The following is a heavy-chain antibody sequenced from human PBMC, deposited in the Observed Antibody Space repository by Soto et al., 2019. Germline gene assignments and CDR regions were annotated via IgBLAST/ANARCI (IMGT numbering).Heavy chain of an antibody. CDR3: VKGVGILPLENWFDP. J-gene: IGHJ5*02. Sequence: EVQLVESGGGLVQPGGSLRLSCSASGFTFSSYAMHWVRQAPGKGLEYVSAISSNGGSTYYADSVKGRFTISRDNSKNTLYLQMSSLRAEDTAVYYCVKGVGILPLENWFDPWGQGTLVTVSS. D-gene: IGHD3-3*01. CDR2: ISSNGGST. CDR1: GFTFSSYA. V-gene: IGHV3-64D*06.